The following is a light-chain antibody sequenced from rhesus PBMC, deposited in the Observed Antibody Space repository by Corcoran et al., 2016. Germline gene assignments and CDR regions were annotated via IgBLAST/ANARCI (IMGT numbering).Light chain of an antibody. V-gene: IGKV1-21*01. CDR3: QQYNSAPPT. CDR2: KAS. CDR1: QGLSSW. J-gene: IGKJ1*01. Sequence: DIQMTQSPSSLSASVGDRVTITRRASQGLSSWLAWSHQKPGKAPKLLIYKASSLQSGVPSRISGRGSGTDCTLTISSRQPEDFETYCCQQYNSAPPTFGQGTKVEIK.